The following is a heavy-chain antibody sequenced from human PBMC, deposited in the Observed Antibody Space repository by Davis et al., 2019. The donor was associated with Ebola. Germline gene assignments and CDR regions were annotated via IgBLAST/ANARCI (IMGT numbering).Heavy chain of an antibody. CDR2: ISSSSSTI. CDR1: GFTFSSYS. J-gene: IGHJ4*02. Sequence: GESLKIPCAASGFTFSSYSMNWVRQAPGKGLEWVSYISSSSSTIYYADSVKGRFTISRDNAKNSLYLQMNSLRDEDTAVYYCARVGYFDWLLVSHFDYWGQGTLVTVSS. D-gene: IGHD3-9*01. V-gene: IGHV3-48*02. CDR3: ARVGYFDWLLVSHFDY.